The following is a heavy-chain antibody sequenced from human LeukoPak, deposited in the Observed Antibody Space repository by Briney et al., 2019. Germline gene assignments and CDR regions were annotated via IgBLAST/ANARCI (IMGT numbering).Heavy chain of an antibody. J-gene: IGHJ4*02. CDR3: ARDREYRSSSYPLDY. CDR2: INPNSGGT. V-gene: IGHV1-2*02. CDR1: GYTFTGYY. Sequence: ASVRVSCKASGYTFTGYYMHWVRQAPGQGLEWMGWINPNSGGTNYAQDFHGRVTMTRDTSISTAYMELSRLRSDDTAVYFCARDREYRSSSYPLDYWGQGTLVTVFS. D-gene: IGHD6-6*01.